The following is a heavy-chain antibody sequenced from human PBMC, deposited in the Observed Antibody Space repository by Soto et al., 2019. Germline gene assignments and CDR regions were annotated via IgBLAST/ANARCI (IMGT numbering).Heavy chain of an antibody. V-gene: IGHV3-23*01. D-gene: IGHD3-3*01. CDR3: AKTNDFWSGYSYYYYGMDV. CDR1: GFTFSSYA. J-gene: IGHJ6*02. Sequence: GGSLRLSCAASGFTFSSYAMSWVRQAPGKGLEWVSAISGSGGSTYYADSVKGRFTISRDNSKNTLYLQMNSLRAEDTAVYYCAKTNDFWSGYSYYYYGMDVWGQGTTVTVSS. CDR2: ISGSGGST.